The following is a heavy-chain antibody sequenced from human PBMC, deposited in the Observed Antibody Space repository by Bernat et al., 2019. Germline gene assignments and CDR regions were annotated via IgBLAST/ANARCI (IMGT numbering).Heavy chain of an antibody. V-gene: IGHV3-33*01. D-gene: IGHD3-16*01. CDR3: ARAGFGTVSYFYYDMDV. CDR1: GFTFGSYG. CDR2: LLSDGSDE. J-gene: IGHJ6*03. Sequence: QVQLVESGGAVVQPGRSLRLSCAASGFTFGSYGMHWVRQAPGKGLAWVALLLSDGSDEYYADSVKGRFTISRDITKNAMYLQMNRLRVEDPAVYFCARAGFGTVSYFYYDMDVWGKGTTVAVSS.